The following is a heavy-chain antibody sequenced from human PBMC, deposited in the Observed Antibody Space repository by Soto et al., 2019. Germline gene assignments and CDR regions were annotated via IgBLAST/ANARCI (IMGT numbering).Heavy chain of an antibody. CDR3: ARSVFP. Sequence: QVQLQESGPGLVKPSQTLSLTCTVSGGSISSGGYYWNWIRQHPGKGLEWIGYIYYIGSTYYNPSLQSXXTISLDTSKNQFSLKLSSGTAADTAVYYCARSVFPWGQGTLVTVSS. V-gene: IGHV4-31*03. CDR2: IYYIGST. J-gene: IGHJ5*02. CDR1: GGSISSGGYY.